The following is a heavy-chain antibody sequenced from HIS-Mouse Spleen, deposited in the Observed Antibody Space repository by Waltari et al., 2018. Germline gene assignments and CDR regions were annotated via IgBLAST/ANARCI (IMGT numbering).Heavy chain of an antibody. CDR2: IKQEGSGK. V-gene: IGHV3-7*01. Sequence: EVQLVESGGGLVQPGGSLRLSCAASGFTFSSYWMSWVRQAPGKGLEWVANIKQEGSGKYYVESGKGRFTSSGDNAKNSLYLQMNSLRAEDTAVYYCAREFWGSKDAFDIWGQGTMVTVSS. CDR3: AREFWGSKDAFDI. CDR1: GFTFSSYW. J-gene: IGHJ3*02. D-gene: IGHD3-16*01.